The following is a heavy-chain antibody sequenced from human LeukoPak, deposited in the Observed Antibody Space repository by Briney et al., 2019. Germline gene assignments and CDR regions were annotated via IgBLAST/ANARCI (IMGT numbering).Heavy chain of an antibody. J-gene: IGHJ6*02. Sequence: GGSLRLSCAVSGVTFSKYAMSWFHQAPGKGLEWVSGISNSGAGTYYADSVQGRFTISRDNSKDTLYLQMSSLRVDDTAVYYCAKLQGTIYPLWGMDVWGPGTTVTVSS. CDR1: GVTFSKYA. D-gene: IGHD2-21*01. CDR3: AKLQGTIYPLWGMDV. V-gene: IGHV3-23*01. CDR2: ISNSGAGT.